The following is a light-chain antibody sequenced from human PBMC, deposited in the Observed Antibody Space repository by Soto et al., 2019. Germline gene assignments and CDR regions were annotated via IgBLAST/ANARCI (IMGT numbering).Light chain of an antibody. Sequence: EIVLTQSPATLSLSPGERATLSCRASQSVSGYLAWYQQKPDQAPRLLIHDVFDRADGIPARFSGSGSGTDFTLTISSLQTEDSAVYHCQQRSTWPLTFGGGTRVEIK. CDR2: DVF. CDR1: QSVSGY. V-gene: IGKV3-11*01. J-gene: IGKJ4*01. CDR3: QQRSTWPLT.